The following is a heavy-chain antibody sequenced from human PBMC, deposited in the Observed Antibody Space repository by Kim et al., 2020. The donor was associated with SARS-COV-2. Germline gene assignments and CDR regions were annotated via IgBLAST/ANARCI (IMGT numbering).Heavy chain of an antibody. D-gene: IGHD3-3*01. CDR3: ARAPEGGRFLEWLWGHYFDY. J-gene: IGHJ4*02. Sequence: SETLSLTCTVSGGSISSGSYYWSWIRQPAGKGLEWIGRIYTSGSTNYNPSLKSRVTISVDTSKNQFSLKLSSVTAADTAVYYCARAPEGGRFLEWLWGHYFDYWGQGTLVTVSS. CDR2: IYTSGST. V-gene: IGHV4-61*02. CDR1: GGSISSGSYY.